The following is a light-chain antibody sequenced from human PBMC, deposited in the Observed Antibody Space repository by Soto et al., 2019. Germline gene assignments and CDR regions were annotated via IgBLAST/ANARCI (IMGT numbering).Light chain of an antibody. CDR2: DVS. J-gene: IGLJ1*01. CDR3: SSYAGSKNFV. Sequence: QSALTQPPSASGSPGQSVTVSCTGTSSDVGGYNYVSWYQHHPGKAPKLMIYDVSKRPSGVPDRFSGSKSGNTASLTVSGLQAEDEADYLCSSYAGSKNFVFGTGTKVTVL. V-gene: IGLV2-8*01. CDR1: SSDVGGYNY.